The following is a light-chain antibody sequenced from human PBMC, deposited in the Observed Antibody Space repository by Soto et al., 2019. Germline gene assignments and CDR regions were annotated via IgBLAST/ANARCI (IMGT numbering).Light chain of an antibody. V-gene: IGKV1-5*01. CDR1: RSISDW. J-gene: IGKJ4*01. CDR3: QQYNSYSLT. CDR2: DAS. Sequence: DIQMTQSPSSLSPSVGDRVTITCRASRSISDWLAWYQQKPGKAPELLIFDASNLKSGVSSRFSGSGSGTEFTLTISSLQPDDFATYYCQQYNSYSLTFGGGTKVDIK.